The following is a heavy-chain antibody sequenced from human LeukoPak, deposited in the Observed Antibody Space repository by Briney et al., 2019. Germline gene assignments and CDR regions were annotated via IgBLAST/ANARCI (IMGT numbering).Heavy chain of an antibody. J-gene: IGHJ6*02. Sequence: GGSLRLSCAASGFTISSNYMSWVRQAPGKGLEWVSVIYSGGSTYYADSVKGRFTISRDNSKNTLYLQMNSLRAEDTAVYYCARDLFRSPYYYGMDVWGQGTTVTVSS. CDR1: GFTISSNY. CDR3: ARDLFRSPYYYGMDV. CDR2: IYSGGST. V-gene: IGHV3-66*01. D-gene: IGHD1-26*01.